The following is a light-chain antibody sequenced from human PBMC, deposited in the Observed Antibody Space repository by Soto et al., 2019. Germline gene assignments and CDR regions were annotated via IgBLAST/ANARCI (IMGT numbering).Light chain of an antibody. CDR2: AAS. J-gene: IGKJ1*01. CDR1: QGMNSY. V-gene: IGKV1-27*01. CDR3: QNYKGLARRFGRA. Sequence: DVQLTQSPSSLSAPVGDRISITYRASQGMNSYVAWYQQKPGRSPTILIYAASTLESGFSSRFSGSGSDTDFTLTISGLQPEYAGIYYCQNYKGLARRFGRAFGQGTQVEIK.